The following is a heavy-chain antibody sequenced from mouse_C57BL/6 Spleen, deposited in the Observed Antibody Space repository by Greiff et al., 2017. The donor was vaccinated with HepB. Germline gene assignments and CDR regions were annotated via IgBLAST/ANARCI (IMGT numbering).Heavy chain of an antibody. J-gene: IGHJ4*01. Sequence: EVNVVESGGGLVKPGGSLKLSCAASGFTFSSYAMSWVRQTPEKRLEWVATISDGGSYTYYPDNVKGRFTISRDNAKNNLYLQMSHLKSEDTAMYYCAREGDYGYAMDYWGQGTSVTVSS. CDR3: AREGDYGYAMDY. V-gene: IGHV5-4*01. CDR1: GFTFSSYA. D-gene: IGHD2-4*01. CDR2: ISDGGSYT.